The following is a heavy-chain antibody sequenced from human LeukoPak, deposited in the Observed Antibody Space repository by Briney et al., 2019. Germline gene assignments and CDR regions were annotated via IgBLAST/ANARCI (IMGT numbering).Heavy chain of an antibody. CDR2: IASDGSST. V-gene: IGHV3-74*01. J-gene: IGHJ4*02. Sequence: PGGSLRLSCAASGFTFSSYWMNWVRQAPGKGLVWVSRIASDGSSTTYADSVKGRFSISRDNAKNTLYLQMNSLRVEDTAVYYCARGRPHGNDYWGQGTLSPSSQ. CDR3: ARGRPHGNDY. D-gene: IGHD4-23*01. CDR1: GFTFSSYW.